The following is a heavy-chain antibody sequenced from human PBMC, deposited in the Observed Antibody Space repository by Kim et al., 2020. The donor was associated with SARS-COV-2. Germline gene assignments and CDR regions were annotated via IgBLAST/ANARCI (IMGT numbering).Heavy chain of an antibody. CDR2: IIPIFGTA. CDR3: ARGTGHDYGDYVIPEAFDI. J-gene: IGHJ3*02. V-gene: IGHV1-69*13. D-gene: IGHD4-17*01. CDR1: GGTFSSYA. Sequence: SVKVSCKASGGTFSSYAISWVRQAPGQGLEWMGGIIPIFGTANYAQKFQGRVTITADESTSTAYMGLSSLRSEDTAVYYCARGTGHDYGDYVIPEAFDIWGQGTMVTVSS.